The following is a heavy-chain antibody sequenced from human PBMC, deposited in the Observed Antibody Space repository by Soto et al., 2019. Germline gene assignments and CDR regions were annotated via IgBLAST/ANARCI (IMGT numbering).Heavy chain of an antibody. J-gene: IGHJ4*02. V-gene: IGHV1-46*01. D-gene: IGHD4-17*01. Sequence: QVQLVQSGAEVKKPGASVKVSCKASGYTFTSYYMHWVRQAPGQGLEWMGIINPSGGSTSYAQKFQGRVTMTRDTSTSTVYMELSSLRSEDTAVYYCARDRSDYGGNSHFDYWGQGTLVTVSS. CDR2: INPSGGST. CDR1: GYTFTSYY. CDR3: ARDRSDYGGNSHFDY.